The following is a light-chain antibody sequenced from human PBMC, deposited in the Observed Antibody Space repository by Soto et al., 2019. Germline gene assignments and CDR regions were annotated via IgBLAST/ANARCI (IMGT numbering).Light chain of an antibody. CDR1: QSISSY. CDR2: DAS. CDR3: QQRSNWPPYP. V-gene: IGKV3-11*01. Sequence: EIVLTQSPATLSLSPGERATLSCRASQSISSYLAWYHQKPGQAPSLLIYDASNRAPGIPARFSGSGSGTDFTLTISSLEPEDFSVYYCQQRSNWPPYPFGQGTKLEIK. J-gene: IGKJ2*01.